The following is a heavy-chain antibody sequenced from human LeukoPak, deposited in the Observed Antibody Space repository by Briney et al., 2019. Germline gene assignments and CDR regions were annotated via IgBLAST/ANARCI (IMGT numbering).Heavy chain of an antibody. D-gene: IGHD3-10*01. V-gene: IGHV4-59*06. Sequence: SETLSLTCTVSGGSISSYYWSWIRQHPGKGLEWIGYIYYSGSTYYNPSLKSRVTISVDTSKNQFSLKLSSVTAADTAVYYCASSYSYGSGSYSGYWGQGTLVTVSS. J-gene: IGHJ4*02. CDR2: IYYSGST. CDR3: ASSYSYGSGSYSGY. CDR1: GGSISSYY.